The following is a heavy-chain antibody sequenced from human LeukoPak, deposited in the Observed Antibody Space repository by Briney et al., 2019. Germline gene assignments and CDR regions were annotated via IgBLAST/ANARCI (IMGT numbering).Heavy chain of an antibody. CDR3: AKASSVAVTMIVVDLYYFDY. CDR2: ISGSGGST. J-gene: IGHJ4*02. CDR1: GFTFSSYA. Sequence: GGSLRLSCAASGFTFSSYAMSWVRQAPGKGLEWVSAISGSGGSTYYADSVKGRFTISRDNSKNTLYLQMNSLRAEDTAVYYCAKASSVAVTMIVVDLYYFDYWGQGTLVTVSS. V-gene: IGHV3-23*01. D-gene: IGHD3-22*01.